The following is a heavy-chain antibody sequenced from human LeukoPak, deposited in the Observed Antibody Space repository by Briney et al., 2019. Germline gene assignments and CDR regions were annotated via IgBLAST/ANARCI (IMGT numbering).Heavy chain of an antibody. Sequence: SETLSLTCTVSGGSISSSSYYWGWIRQPPGKGLEWIGSIYYSGSTYYNPSLKSRVTISVDTSKNQFSLKLSSVTAADTAVYYCARDDYGGNPVYYYYMDVWGKGTTVTVSS. V-gene: IGHV4-39*07. CDR2: IYYSGST. CDR1: GGSISSSSYY. D-gene: IGHD4-23*01. CDR3: ARDDYGGNPVYYYYMDV. J-gene: IGHJ6*03.